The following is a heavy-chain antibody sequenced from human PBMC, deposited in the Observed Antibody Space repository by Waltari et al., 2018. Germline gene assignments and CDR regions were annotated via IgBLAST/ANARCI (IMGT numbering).Heavy chain of an antibody. J-gene: IGHJ4*02. CDR1: GFTFSSYG. Sequence: QVQLVESGGGVVQPGRSLRLSCAASGFTFSSYGMHWVRQAPGKGLEWVAVIWYDGSNKYYADSVKGRFTISRDNSKNTLYLQMNSLRAEDTAMYYCAKGGVDDSFDYWGQGTLVTVSS. CDR3: AKGGVDDSFDY. V-gene: IGHV3-30*18. D-gene: IGHD6-25*01. CDR2: IWYDGSNK.